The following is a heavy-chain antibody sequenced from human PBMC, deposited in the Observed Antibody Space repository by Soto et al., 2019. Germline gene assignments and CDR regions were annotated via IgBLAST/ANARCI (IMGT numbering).Heavy chain of an antibody. CDR3: ARDSGKMDIVAKTYYYYMDV. V-gene: IGHV4-31*03. D-gene: IGHD5-12*01. CDR1: GGSISSGGYY. Sequence: QVQLQESGPGLVKPSQTLSLTCTVSGGSISSGGYYWSWIRQHPGKGLEWIGYIYYSGSTYYNPSLKRRVTISVDTSKNQFSLKLSSVTAADTAVYYCARDSGKMDIVAKTYYYYMDVLGKGTTVTVS. CDR2: IYYSGST. J-gene: IGHJ6*03.